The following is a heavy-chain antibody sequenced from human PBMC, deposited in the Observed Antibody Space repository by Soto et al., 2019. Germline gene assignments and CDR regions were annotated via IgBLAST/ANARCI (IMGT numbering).Heavy chain of an antibody. CDR2: IIPILGIA. D-gene: IGHD1-26*01. V-gene: IGHV1-69*08. CDR3: ARDQAREGPNYYFDY. J-gene: IGHJ4*02. Sequence: QVQLVQSGAEVKKPESSVKVSCKASGGTFSSYTISWVRQAPGQGLEWMGRIIPILGIANYAQKFQGRVTITADKSTSTAYMELSSLRSEDTAVYYCARDQAREGPNYYFDYWGQGTLVTVSS. CDR1: GGTFSSYT.